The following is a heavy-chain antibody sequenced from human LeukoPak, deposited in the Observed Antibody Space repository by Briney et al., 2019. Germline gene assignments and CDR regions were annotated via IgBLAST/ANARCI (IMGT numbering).Heavy chain of an antibody. J-gene: IGHJ4*02. D-gene: IGHD4-17*01. V-gene: IGHV1-18*01. CDR2: ISAYNGNT. Sequence: ASVKVSCKASGYTFTSYGISWVRQAPGQGLEWMGWISAYNGNTNYAQKFQGRVTMTRDTSISTAYMELSRLRSDDTAVYYCARGYYGDYVDYWGQGTLVTVSS. CDR3: ARGYYGDYVDY. CDR1: GYTFTSYG.